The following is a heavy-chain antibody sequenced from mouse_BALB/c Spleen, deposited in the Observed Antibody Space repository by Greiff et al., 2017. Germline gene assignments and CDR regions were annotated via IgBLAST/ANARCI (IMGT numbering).Heavy chain of an antibody. Sequence: QVQLKESGAELAKPGASVKMSCKASGYTFTSYWMHWVKQSPGQGLEWIGYINPSTGYTEYNQKFKDKATLTADKSSSTAYMQLSSLTSEDSAVYYCARRYGSSYGEVDYWGQGTTLTVSS. CDR3: ARRYGSSYGEVDY. CDR2: INPSTGYT. J-gene: IGHJ2*01. CDR1: GYTFTSYW. V-gene: IGHV1-7*01. D-gene: IGHD1-1*01.